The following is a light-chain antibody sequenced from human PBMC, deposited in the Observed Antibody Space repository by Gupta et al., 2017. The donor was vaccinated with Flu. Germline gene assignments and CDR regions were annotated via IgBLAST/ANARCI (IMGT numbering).Light chain of an antibody. J-gene: IGLJ3*02. CDR1: KLGDKY. CDR2: QDA. V-gene: IGLV3-1*01. CDR3: QAWDSTTVV. Sequence: CSGRKLGDKYTSWYQQRPGQSPVLVIYQDAKRPSGIPERFSGSSSGNTSTLTISGTHPMDEADYYCQAWDSTTVVFGGGTKLTVL.